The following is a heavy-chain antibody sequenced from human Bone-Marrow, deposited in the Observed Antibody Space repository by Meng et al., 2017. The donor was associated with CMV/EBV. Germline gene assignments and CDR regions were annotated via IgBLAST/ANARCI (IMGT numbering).Heavy chain of an antibody. Sequence: SVKVSCKASGGTFSSYAISWVRQAPGQGLEWMGGIIPIFGTANYAQKFQGRVTITTDESTSTAYMEVRSLRSEDTAVYYCARPLEKYYYYGMDVWGQGTTVTVSS. CDR1: GGTFSSYA. CDR3: ARPLEKYYYYGMDV. CDR2: IIPIFGTA. V-gene: IGHV1-69*05. D-gene: IGHD3-3*01. J-gene: IGHJ6*02.